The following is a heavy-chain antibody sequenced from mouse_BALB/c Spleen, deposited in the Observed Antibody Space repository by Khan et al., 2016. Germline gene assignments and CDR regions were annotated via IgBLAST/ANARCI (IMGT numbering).Heavy chain of an antibody. CDR3: AREGGSSYEDWYFDV. J-gene: IGHJ1*01. Sequence: QVQLQQSGAELARPGASVKMSCKASGYTFTSYTMHWVKQRPGQGLEWIGYIDPTSGYTNNNQKFKDKATLTADKSSSTAYMQLSSLTSEDAAVYYCAREGGSSYEDWYFDVWGAGTTVTVSS. D-gene: IGHD1-1*01. CDR2: IDPTSGYT. CDR1: GYTFTSYT. V-gene: IGHV1-4*01.